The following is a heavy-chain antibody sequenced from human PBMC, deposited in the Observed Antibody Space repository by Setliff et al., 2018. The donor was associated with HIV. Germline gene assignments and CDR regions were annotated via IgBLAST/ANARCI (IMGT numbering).Heavy chain of an antibody. CDR3: AREGARHYGSGRYHSWFDP. CDR1: GASISSISYY. J-gene: IGHJ5*02. Sequence: SETLSLTCSVSGASISSISYYWGWIRQHPGKGLEWIGYIYYSGSTYYNPSLKSRVTMSVDTSKNQFSLKLSSVTAADTAVYYCAREGARHYGSGRYHSWFDPWGQGTQVTVSS. CDR2: IYYSGST. D-gene: IGHD3-10*01. V-gene: IGHV4-31*03.